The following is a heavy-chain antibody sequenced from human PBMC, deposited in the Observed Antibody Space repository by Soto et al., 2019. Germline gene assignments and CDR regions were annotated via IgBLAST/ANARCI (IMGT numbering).Heavy chain of an antibody. CDR1: GFSFSDYV. D-gene: IGHD3-3*01. CDR2: ISYDGSNK. V-gene: IGHV3-30*12. CDR3: ARDVSYDPYYYGMDV. J-gene: IGHJ6*02. Sequence: GGSLRLSCAASGFSFSDYVMHWVRQAPGKGLEWVAVISYDGSNKYYADSVKGRFTISRDNSKNTLYLQMNSLRAEDTAVYYCARDVSYDPYYYGMDVWGQGTTVTVSS.